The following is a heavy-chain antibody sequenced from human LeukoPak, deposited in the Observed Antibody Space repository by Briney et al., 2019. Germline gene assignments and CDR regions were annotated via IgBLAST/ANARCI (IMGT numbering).Heavy chain of an antibody. CDR3: ARDGSNVKDIVATNIDY. Sequence: ASVKVSCKASGYTFTSYYMHWVRQAPGQGLEWMGIINPSGGSTSCAQKFQGRVTMTRDTSTSTVYMELSSLRSEDTAVYYCARDGSNVKDIVATNIDYWGQGTLVTVSS. V-gene: IGHV1-46*01. D-gene: IGHD5-12*01. CDR1: GYTFTSYY. J-gene: IGHJ4*02. CDR2: INPSGGST.